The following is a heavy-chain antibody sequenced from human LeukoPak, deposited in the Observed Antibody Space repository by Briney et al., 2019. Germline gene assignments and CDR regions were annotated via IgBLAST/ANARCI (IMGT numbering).Heavy chain of an antibody. Sequence: GGSPRLSCAASGFTFSSSAMTWVRQAPGKGLEWVSATSGGGGSTHYADSVKGRFTISRDNSKNTLYLQMNSLRAEDTAVYYCAKDGTRYSTYYFDYWGQGTQVTVSS. D-gene: IGHD1-1*01. V-gene: IGHV3-23*01. CDR1: GFTFSSSA. CDR2: TSGGGGST. CDR3: AKDGTRYSTYYFDY. J-gene: IGHJ4*02.